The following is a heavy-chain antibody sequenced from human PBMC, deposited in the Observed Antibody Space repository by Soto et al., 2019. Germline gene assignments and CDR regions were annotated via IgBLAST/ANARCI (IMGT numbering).Heavy chain of an antibody. CDR1: GYTFGNND. J-gene: IGHJ5*02. Sequence: ASVKVSCKASGYTFGNNDISWVRQATGQGLKWMGWMNPNSGNTGYAQKFQGRVTMTRNTSMTTAYLELSSLRSDDTAIYYCARMATSGTLNWFDPWGQGTLVTVSS. CDR2: MNPNSGNT. CDR3: ARMATSGTLNWFDP. V-gene: IGHV1-8*01.